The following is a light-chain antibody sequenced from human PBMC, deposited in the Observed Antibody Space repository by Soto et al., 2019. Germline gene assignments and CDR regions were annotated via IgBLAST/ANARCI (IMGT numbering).Light chain of an antibody. V-gene: IGLV1-51*02. Sequence: QSVLTQPPSVSAAPGQKVTISCSGSSSNIGNNYVSWYQQLPGTAPKLLIYENNKRPSGIPDRFSGSKSGTSATLGITGFQTGDEADYYCGTWDSSLSAVVFGGGTKVTVL. CDR1: SSNIGNNY. J-gene: IGLJ2*01. CDR2: ENN. CDR3: GTWDSSLSAVV.